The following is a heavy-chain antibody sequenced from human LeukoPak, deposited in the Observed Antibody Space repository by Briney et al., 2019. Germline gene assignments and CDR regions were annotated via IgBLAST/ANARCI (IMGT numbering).Heavy chain of an antibody. CDR2: INHSGST. CDR1: GVSFSGYY. D-gene: IGHD6-19*01. CDR3: ARGREVAGPYFDY. J-gene: IGHJ4*02. Sequence: SETLSLTCAVYGVSFSGYYWSWIRQPPGKGLEWIGEINHSGSTNYNPSLKSRVTISVDTSKNQLSLKLSSVTAADTAVYYCARGREVAGPYFDYWGQGTLVTVSS. V-gene: IGHV4-34*01.